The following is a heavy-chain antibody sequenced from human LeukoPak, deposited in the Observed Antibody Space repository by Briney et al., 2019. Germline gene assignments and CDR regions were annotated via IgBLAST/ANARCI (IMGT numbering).Heavy chain of an antibody. J-gene: IGHJ6*02. Sequence: ASVNLSFTASGGTFTIYAISWVRQAPGQGLEWMGGINPNSGGTNYAQKFQGRVTMTRDTSISTAYMELSRLRSDDTAVYYCATTASSGHMDVWGQGTRSPSP. CDR2: INPNSGGT. CDR1: GGTFTIYA. D-gene: IGHD6-19*01. V-gene: IGHV1-2*02. CDR3: ATTASSGHMDV.